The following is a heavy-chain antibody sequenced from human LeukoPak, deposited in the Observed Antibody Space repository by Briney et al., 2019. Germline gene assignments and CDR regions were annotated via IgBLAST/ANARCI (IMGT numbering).Heavy chain of an antibody. V-gene: IGHV1-2*02. Sequence: ASVKVSCKASGYTFTDYYMHWVRQAPGQGLEWMGWINPNSGGTNYAQKFQGRVTMTRDTSISTAYMELSRLRSDDTAVYYCARDYLTYYDILTGYYTDNWFDPWGQGTLVTVSS. CDR2: INPNSGGT. D-gene: IGHD3-9*01. CDR1: GYTFTDYY. CDR3: ARDYLTYYDILTGYYTDNWFDP. J-gene: IGHJ5*02.